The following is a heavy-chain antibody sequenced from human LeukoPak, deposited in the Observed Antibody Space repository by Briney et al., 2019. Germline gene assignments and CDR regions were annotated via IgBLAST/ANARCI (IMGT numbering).Heavy chain of an antibody. CDR3: ARGPSEGSGSYPLYLDY. V-gene: IGHV3-53*01. J-gene: IGHJ4*02. Sequence: PLGSLSLSCAASRITVGSNNMSWVLQAAGKGLKKVSVIYSGGSTYYADSVKGRFTISRDNSKNTLYLQMNSLRAEDTAVYYCARGPSEGSGSYPLYLDYWGQGTLVTVSS. CDR2: IYSGGST. D-gene: IGHD3-10*01. CDR1: RITVGSNN.